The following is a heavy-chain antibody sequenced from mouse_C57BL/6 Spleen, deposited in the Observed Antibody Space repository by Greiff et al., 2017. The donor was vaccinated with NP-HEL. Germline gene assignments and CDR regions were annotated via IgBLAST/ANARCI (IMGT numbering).Heavy chain of an antibody. CDR3: ARADYDDYAMDY. J-gene: IGHJ4*01. CDR2: IYPGDGDT. V-gene: IGHV1-80*01. Sequence: VQLQQSGAELVKPGASVKISCKASGYAFSSYWMNWVKQRPGKGLEWIGQIYPGDGDTNYNGKFKGKATLTADKSSSTAYMQLSSLTSEDSAVYFCARADYDDYAMDYWGQGTSVTVSS. D-gene: IGHD2-4*01. CDR1: GYAFSSYW.